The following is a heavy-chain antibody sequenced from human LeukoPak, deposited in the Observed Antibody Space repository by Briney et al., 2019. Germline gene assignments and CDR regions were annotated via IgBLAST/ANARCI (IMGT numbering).Heavy chain of an antibody. Sequence: NASQTLYLTCTVSGGSISSGDYSWSWIRQPPGKGLEWIGYIYHSGNIYYNPSLKSRVTISVDTSKNQFSLKLSSVTAADTAVYYCAREQYYRSPAGAFDIWGQGTMVTVSS. CDR3: AREQYYRSPAGAFDI. CDR2: IYHSGNI. J-gene: IGHJ3*02. V-gene: IGHV4-30-2*01. CDR1: GGSISSGDYS. D-gene: IGHD3-10*01.